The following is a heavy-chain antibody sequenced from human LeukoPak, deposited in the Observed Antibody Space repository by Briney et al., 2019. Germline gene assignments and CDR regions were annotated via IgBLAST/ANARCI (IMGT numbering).Heavy chain of an antibody. CDR3: ARIGVVVVAATSYYYYYYMDV. V-gene: IGHV4-59*01. Sequence: PSETLSLTCTVSGGSLSSFYWSWIRQPPGKGLEWIGYIYYSGSTNYNPSLESRVTISVDTSKNQFSLKLSSVTAADTAVYYCARIGVVVVAATSYYYYYYMDVWGKGTTVTVSS. CDR2: IYYSGST. CDR1: GGSLSSFY. D-gene: IGHD2-15*01. J-gene: IGHJ6*03.